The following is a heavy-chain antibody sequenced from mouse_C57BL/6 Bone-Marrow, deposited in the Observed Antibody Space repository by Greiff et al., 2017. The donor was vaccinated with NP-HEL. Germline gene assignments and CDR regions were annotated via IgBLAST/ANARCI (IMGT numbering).Heavy chain of an antibody. Sequence: QVQLKQPGAELVKPGASVKMSCKASGYTFTSYWITWVKQRPGQGLEWIGDIYPGSGSTNYNEKLKSKATLTVATSSRTAYMQLSSLTSEDSAVYYCASLYDYGYFDYWCQGTTLTVSS. CDR3: ASLYDYGYFDY. CDR2: IYPGSGST. D-gene: IGHD2-4*01. V-gene: IGHV1-55*01. J-gene: IGHJ2*01. CDR1: GYTFTSYW.